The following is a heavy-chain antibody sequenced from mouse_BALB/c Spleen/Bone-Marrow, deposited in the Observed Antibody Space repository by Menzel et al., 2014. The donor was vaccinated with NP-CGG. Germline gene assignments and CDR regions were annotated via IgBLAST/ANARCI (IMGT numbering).Heavy chain of an antibody. CDR3: ARRNGNFRYYAIDY. Sequence: VMLVESGPGLVQPSQSLSITCTVSGFSLTTYDVVWVRQSPGKGLEWLGVIWSGGSTDYNAAFISRLSINKDNSKSQVFFKMNNLQAYDTAIYYCARRNGNFRYYAIDYWGQGTSVTVSS. J-gene: IGHJ4*01. CDR2: IWSGGST. V-gene: IGHV2-2*01. CDR1: GFSLTTYD. D-gene: IGHD2-1*01.